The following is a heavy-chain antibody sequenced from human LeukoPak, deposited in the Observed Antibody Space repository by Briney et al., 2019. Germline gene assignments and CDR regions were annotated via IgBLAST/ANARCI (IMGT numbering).Heavy chain of an antibody. V-gene: IGHV4-59*01. CDR2: IHYSGST. CDR3: ARWYSSGWAFDY. CDR1: GGTISSYY. Sequence: SETLSLTCTVSGGTISSYYWNWIRQPPGKGLEWIGYIHYSGSTKYNPSLKSRVTISVDTSRNQFSLKLSSVTVADTAVYYCARWYSSGWAFDYWGQGTLVTVSS. D-gene: IGHD6-19*01. J-gene: IGHJ4*02.